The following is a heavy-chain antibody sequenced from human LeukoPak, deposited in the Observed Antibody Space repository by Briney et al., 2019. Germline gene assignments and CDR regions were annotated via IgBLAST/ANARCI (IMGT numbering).Heavy chain of an antibody. Sequence: LETLSLTCTVSGGSISSYYWSWIRQPPGKGLEWIGYIYYSGSTNYNPSLKSRVTISVDTSKNQFSLKLSSVTAADTAVYYCARVDTAMVGFDYWGQGTLVTVSS. CDR3: ARVDTAMVGFDY. CDR1: GGSISSYY. J-gene: IGHJ4*02. CDR2: IYYSGST. V-gene: IGHV4-59*01. D-gene: IGHD5-18*01.